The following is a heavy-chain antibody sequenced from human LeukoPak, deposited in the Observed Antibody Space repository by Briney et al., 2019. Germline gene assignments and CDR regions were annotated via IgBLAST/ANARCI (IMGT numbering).Heavy chain of an antibody. D-gene: IGHD6-13*01. Sequence: ASVKVSCKASGGTFSSYAIIWVRQAPGQGLEWMGGIIPIFGTANYAQKFQGRVTITTDESTSTAYMELSSLRSEDTAVYYCASSLRIAAAGYFDYWGQGTLVTVSS. V-gene: IGHV1-69*05. CDR3: ASSLRIAAAGYFDY. CDR2: IIPIFGTA. CDR1: GGTFSSYA. J-gene: IGHJ4*02.